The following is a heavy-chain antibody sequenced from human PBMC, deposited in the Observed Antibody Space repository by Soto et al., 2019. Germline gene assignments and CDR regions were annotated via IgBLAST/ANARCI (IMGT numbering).Heavy chain of an antibody. CDR1: GGTLSNYG. D-gene: IGHD4-17*01. V-gene: IGHV1-69*12. CDR2: IIPVFGTA. Sequence: QVQLVQSGAEVKKPGSSVRVSCKASGGTLSNYGISWVRQAPGQGLEWLGGIIPVFGTANYAQKFQGRVTITEDESKSTVYMDVTSLRSEDTAVYYCSRGDATKIVVTTYYAMDVWGQGTTVSVSS. J-gene: IGHJ6*02. CDR3: SRGDATKIVVTTYYAMDV.